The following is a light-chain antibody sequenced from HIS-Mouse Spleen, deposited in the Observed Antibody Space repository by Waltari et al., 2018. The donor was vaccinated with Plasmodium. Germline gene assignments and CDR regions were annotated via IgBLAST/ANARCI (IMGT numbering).Light chain of an antibody. CDR2: GAS. J-gene: IGKJ3*01. V-gene: IGKV3-15*01. CDR1: QSVSSN. Sequence: ELVMTHSPATLPVSPGERATLSCRASQSVSSNLAWYQQKPGQAPRLRIYGASTRATGIPARFSGSGSGTEFTLTISSLQSEDFAVYYCQQYNNWSFTFGPGTKVDIK. CDR3: QQYNNWSFT.